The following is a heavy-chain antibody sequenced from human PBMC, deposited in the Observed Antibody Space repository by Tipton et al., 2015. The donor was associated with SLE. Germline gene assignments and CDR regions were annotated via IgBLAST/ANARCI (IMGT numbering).Heavy chain of an antibody. V-gene: IGHV4-34*01. CDR2: SNPSGNT. Sequence: LRLSCAVYGGSFSGYYWSWIRQPPGKGLEWIGESNPSGNTNYNPSLKSRVTISLDTSKTQFSLKLRSVTAADTAIYYCARGGYSSGWYGDYFVYCGQGTLVTVSS. D-gene: IGHD6-19*01. CDR3: ARGGYSSGWYGDYFVY. J-gene: IGHJ4*02. CDR1: GGSFSGYY.